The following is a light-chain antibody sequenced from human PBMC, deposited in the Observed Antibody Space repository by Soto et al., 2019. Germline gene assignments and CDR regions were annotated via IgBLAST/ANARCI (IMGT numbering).Light chain of an antibody. CDR2: GAS. J-gene: IGKJ4*01. CDR3: QQYNNWPPCT. V-gene: IGKV3-15*01. CDR1: QSVSSN. Sequence: EIVMTQSPATLSVSPGERATLSCRASQSVSSNLAWYQQKPGQAPRLLIYGASTRATCIPARFSGSGSGTEFTLTISSLQSEDFAVYYCQQYNNWPPCTFGGGTKVEIK.